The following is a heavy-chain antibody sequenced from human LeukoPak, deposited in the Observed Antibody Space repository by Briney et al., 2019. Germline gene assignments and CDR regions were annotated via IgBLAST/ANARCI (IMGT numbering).Heavy chain of an antibody. CDR1: GGPISRYY. V-gene: IGHV4-59*01. CDR3: AREGNYYGSGTYYGDAFDI. Sequence: PSETLSLTCTVSGGPISRYYWSWIRQPPGKGLEWIGFIYYSGTTNYNPSLKSRVTISVDTSKNQFSLKLSSVTAADTAVYYCAREGNYYGSGTYYGDAFDIWGRGSMVIVSS. J-gene: IGHJ3*02. CDR2: IYYSGTT. D-gene: IGHD3-10*01.